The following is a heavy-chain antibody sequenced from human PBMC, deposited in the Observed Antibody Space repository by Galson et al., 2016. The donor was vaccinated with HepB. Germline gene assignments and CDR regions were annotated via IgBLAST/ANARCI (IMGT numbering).Heavy chain of an antibody. CDR2: IYPGDSDT. CDR1: GYTFSNYW. J-gene: IGHJ4*02. D-gene: IGHD3-9*01. V-gene: IGHV5-51*01. CDR3: ARPPYYDILTGSSSFDY. Sequence: QSGAEVKKPGESLRISCKGSGYTFSNYWIGWVRQLPGRGLEWMGIIYPGDSDTRYSPSFQGQVTTSADKSITTAYLQWSSLKASDTAIYYCARPPYYDILTGSSSFDYWGQGTLVTVSS.